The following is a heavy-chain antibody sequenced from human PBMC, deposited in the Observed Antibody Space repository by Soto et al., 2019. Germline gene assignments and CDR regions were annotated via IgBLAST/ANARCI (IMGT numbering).Heavy chain of an antibody. D-gene: IGHD1-26*01. Sequence: QVQLVESGGGVVQPGRSLRLSCAASGFTFSSYGMHWVRQAPGKGLEWVALIWSDGSNKYYADSVKGRFTISRDNSKHTLYLQMNSLRAEDTAVYYCARDQGAYAEYFHHWGQGTLVTVSS. CDR2: IWSDGSNK. CDR3: ARDQGAYAEYFHH. J-gene: IGHJ1*01. CDR1: GFTFSSYG. V-gene: IGHV3-33*01.